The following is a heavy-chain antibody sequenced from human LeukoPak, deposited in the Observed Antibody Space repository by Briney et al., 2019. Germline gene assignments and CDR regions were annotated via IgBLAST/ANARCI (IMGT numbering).Heavy chain of an antibody. D-gene: IGHD2-15*01. CDR2: INHSGST. CDR1: GGSFSGYY. Sequence: SETLSLTCAVYGGSFSGYYWSWIRQPPGKRLEWIGEINHSGSTNYNPSLKSRVTISVDTSKNQFSLKLSSVTAADTAVYYCARHHRYCSGGSCYSRAKPFDYWGQGTLVTVSS. J-gene: IGHJ4*02. CDR3: ARHHRYCSGGSCYSRAKPFDY. V-gene: IGHV4-34*01.